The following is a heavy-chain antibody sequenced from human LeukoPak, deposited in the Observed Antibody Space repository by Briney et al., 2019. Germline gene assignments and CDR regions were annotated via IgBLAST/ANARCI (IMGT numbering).Heavy chain of an antibody. V-gene: IGHV1-2*02. Sequence: ASVKVSCKASGYTFTGYYMHWVRQAPGQGLEWMGWINPNSGGTNYAQKFQGRVTITRDTSISTAYMELSRLRSEDTAVYYCARDYSVSYYATNWFDPWGQGTLVTVSS. J-gene: IGHJ5*02. CDR3: ARDYSVSYYATNWFDP. D-gene: IGHD1-26*01. CDR1: GYTFTGYY. CDR2: INPNSGGT.